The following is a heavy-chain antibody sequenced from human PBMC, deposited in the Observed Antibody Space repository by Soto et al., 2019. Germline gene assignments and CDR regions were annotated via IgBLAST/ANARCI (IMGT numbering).Heavy chain of an antibody. Sequence: QVQLVHSGAAVKKPGSSVKVSCKASGGTFSSYSISWVRQAPGQGLEWMRGIIPIFGTANYAQKFQGRVTITADESTSTAYMELSSLRSEDTAVYYCAIEYSSSPPYYPIGYWGQGTLVTVSS. J-gene: IGHJ4*02. CDR3: AIEYSSSPPYYPIGY. CDR2: IIPIFGTA. CDR1: GGTFSSYS. D-gene: IGHD6-6*01. V-gene: IGHV1-69*01.